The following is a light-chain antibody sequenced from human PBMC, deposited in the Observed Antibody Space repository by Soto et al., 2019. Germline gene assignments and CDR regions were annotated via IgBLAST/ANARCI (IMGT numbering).Light chain of an antibody. CDR3: SSYTDSRNYV. CDR2: QVT. J-gene: IGLJ1*01. V-gene: IGLV2-14*01. Sequence: QSVLTQPASVSGSPGQSITISCTGTSSDLSIYKYVSWYQQQPGKAPTLMIYQVTNRPSVLSNRFTGSRSANTASLTISRIQAEEQAYYHCSSYTDSRNYVSRSGTKVTVL. CDR1: SSDLSIYKY.